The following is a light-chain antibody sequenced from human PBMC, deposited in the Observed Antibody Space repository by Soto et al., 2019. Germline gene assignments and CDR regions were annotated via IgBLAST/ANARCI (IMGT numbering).Light chain of an antibody. CDR2: GAS. CDR1: QSVSSN. Sequence: EIVLTQSPGTLSLPPGERATLSCRASQSVSSNLAWYQQKPGQAPRLLIYGASTRATGIPARFSGSGSGTEFTLTISSLQSEDFAVYYCQQYNNWWTFGQGTKVDIK. V-gene: IGKV3-15*01. CDR3: QQYNNWWT. J-gene: IGKJ1*01.